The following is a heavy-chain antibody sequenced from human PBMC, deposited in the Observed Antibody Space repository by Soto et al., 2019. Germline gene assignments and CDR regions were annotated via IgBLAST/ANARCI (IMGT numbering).Heavy chain of an antibody. CDR2: IYSGGST. J-gene: IGHJ6*02. CDR1: GFTVSSNY. Sequence: EVQLVESGGGLVQPGGSLRLSCAASGFTVSSNYMSWVRQAPGKGLEWVSVIYSGGSTYYADSVKGRFTISRDNSKNTLYLQMNSLRAEDTAVYYCARRQSVPRWLHYYYGMDVWGQGTTVTVSS. CDR3: ARRQSVPRWLHYYYGMDV. V-gene: IGHV3-66*04. D-gene: IGHD4-17*01.